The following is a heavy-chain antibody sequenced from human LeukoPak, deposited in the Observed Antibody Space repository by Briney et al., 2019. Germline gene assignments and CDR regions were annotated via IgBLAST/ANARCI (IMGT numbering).Heavy chain of an antibody. CDR1: GFTFSSYW. D-gene: IGHD6-13*01. Sequence: GGSLRLSCAASGFTFSSYWMSWVRQAPGKGLEWVANIKQDGSEKYYVDSVKGRFTISRDNAKNSLYLQIDSLSAEDTAVYYCARMGIAAAGVDYWGQGTLVTVSS. J-gene: IGHJ4*02. V-gene: IGHV3-7*01. CDR2: IKQDGSEK. CDR3: ARMGIAAAGVDY.